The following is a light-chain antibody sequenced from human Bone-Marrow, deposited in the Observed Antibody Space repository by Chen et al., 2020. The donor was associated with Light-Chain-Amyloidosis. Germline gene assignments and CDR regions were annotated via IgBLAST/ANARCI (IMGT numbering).Light chain of an antibody. V-gene: IGLV2-14*01. CDR2: DVS. J-gene: IGLJ1*01. CDR1: SSDVGGYDY. CDR3: TSYTSSRTRV. Sequence: QSALTQPASVSGSPGQSITISCTGSSSDVGGYDYVSWYQQHPGKAPQLIIYDVSNRPSGVSDRFSGSKSGYTASLPISELQADGEADYYCTSYTSSRTRVFGTGTKVTVL.